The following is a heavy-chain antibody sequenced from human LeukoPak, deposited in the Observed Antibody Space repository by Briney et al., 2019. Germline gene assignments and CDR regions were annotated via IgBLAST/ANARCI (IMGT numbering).Heavy chain of an antibody. CDR1: GFTFSNFA. J-gene: IGHJ1*01. CDR2: ISRTGVDT. Sequence: PGGSLRLSCAASGFTFSNFAMSWVRQAPGKGLQWVSTISRTGVDTYYADSVKGRLTISRDNSKNTVYLQVNSLRAEDTALYYCAKEGGSCTNGICYLRGGFQHWGQGSLVAVSS. V-gene: IGHV3-23*01. D-gene: IGHD2-8*01. CDR3: AKEGGSCTNGICYLRGGFQH.